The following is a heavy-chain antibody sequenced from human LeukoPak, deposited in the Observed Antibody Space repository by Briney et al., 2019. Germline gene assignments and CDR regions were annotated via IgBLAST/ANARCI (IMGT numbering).Heavy chain of an antibody. J-gene: IGHJ4*02. V-gene: IGHV3-30*02. CDR3: TKDPTKWGLLIGLTDH. CDR2: IRYDESRK. D-gene: IGHD1-26*01. CDR1: GFTFSSYG. Sequence: GGSLRLSCAASGFTFSSYGMHWVRQAPGKGLEWVAFIRYDESRKHYADSVKGRFTISRDLSKNTLFLQMNSLRSEDTAVYYCTKDPTKWGLLIGLTDHWGQGTLVIVSS.